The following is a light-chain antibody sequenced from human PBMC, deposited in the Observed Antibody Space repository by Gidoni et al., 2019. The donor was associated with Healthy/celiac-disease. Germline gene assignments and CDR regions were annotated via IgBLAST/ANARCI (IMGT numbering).Light chain of an antibody. CDR3: QSYDRSLSGSV. CDR1: SSNIGAGYD. V-gene: IGLV1-40*01. CDR2: GNS. Sequence: QSVLTQPPSVSGAPGHRVTISCTGSSSNIGAGYDVHWYQHLPGTAPKLLIYGNSNRPSGVPDRFSGSKSGTSASLAITGLQAEDEADYYCQSYDRSLSGSVFGGGTTLTVL. J-gene: IGLJ3*02.